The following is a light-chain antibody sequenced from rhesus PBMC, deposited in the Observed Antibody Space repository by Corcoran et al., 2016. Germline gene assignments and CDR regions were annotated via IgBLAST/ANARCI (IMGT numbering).Light chain of an antibody. CDR1: QSIRNW. Sequence: DIQMTQSPSSLSASVGDTVTITCRASQSIRNWLAWYQQEPGKAPKFLSYKASSLQSGVPSRFSGSGSGTEFTLTISSLQSEDFATYYCQQYSSSPLTFGGGTKVDLK. J-gene: IGKJ4*01. V-gene: IGKV1-22*01. CDR3: QQYSSSPLT. CDR2: KAS.